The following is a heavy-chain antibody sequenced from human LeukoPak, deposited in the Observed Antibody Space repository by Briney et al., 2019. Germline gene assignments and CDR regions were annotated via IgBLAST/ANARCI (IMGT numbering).Heavy chain of an antibody. Sequence: GGSLRLSCAASGFTFSSYNMTWVRQAPGKGLEWVSYISSSSTTIYYADSVKGRFTISRDNAKNTLYLQMNSLRAEDTAVYYCAKDSPRWELLWPVDYWGQGTLVTVSS. V-gene: IGHV3-48*01. CDR1: GFTFSSYN. CDR3: AKDSPRWELLWPVDY. CDR2: ISSSSTTI. J-gene: IGHJ4*02. D-gene: IGHD1-26*01.